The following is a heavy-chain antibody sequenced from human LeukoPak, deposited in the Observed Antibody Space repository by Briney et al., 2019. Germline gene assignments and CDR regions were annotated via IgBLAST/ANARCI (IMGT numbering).Heavy chain of an antibody. CDR1: GFTFSSYG. D-gene: IGHD4-17*01. CDR3: ARGDDDYVRYFDY. CDR2: ISSGSSTR. V-gene: IGHV3-48*02. J-gene: IGHJ4*02. Sequence: GGSLRLSCAASGFTFSSYGMHWVRQAPGKGLEWVSYISSGSSTRCYGDSVKGRFTISRDNAKNSLYLQMNSLRDEDTAVYYCARGDDDYVRYFDYWGQGTLVAVSS.